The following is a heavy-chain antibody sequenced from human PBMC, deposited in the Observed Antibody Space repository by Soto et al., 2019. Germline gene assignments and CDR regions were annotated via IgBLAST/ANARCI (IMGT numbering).Heavy chain of an antibody. D-gene: IGHD1-1*01. V-gene: IGHV4-59*01. J-gene: IGHJ5*02. CDR1: GGSISSYY. CDR2: IYYSGST. CDR3: ARASTGTRVNWFDP. Sequence: SETLSLTCTVSGGSISSYYWSWIRQPPGKGLEWIGYIYYSGSTNYNPSLKSRVTISVDTSKSQFSLKLSPVTAADTAVYYCARASTGTRVNWFDPWGQGTLVTVSS.